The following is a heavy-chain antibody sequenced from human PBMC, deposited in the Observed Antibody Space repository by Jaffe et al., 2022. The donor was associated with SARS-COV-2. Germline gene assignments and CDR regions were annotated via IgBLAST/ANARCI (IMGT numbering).Heavy chain of an antibody. CDR2: IYSTATT. CDR1: GGSVTRDY. Sequence: QVQLQESGPGLVKPAETLSLTCTVSGGSVTRDYWNWIRQPAGGQLEWIGRIYSTATTNYNPSLKSRVTMSLDTSKNQFSLRLSAVTPADAALYYCARGHYDVMTGYYINSWGPGTVVTVSS. J-gene: IGHJ4*02. D-gene: IGHD3-9*01. CDR3: ARGHYDVMTGYYINS. V-gene: IGHV4-4*07.